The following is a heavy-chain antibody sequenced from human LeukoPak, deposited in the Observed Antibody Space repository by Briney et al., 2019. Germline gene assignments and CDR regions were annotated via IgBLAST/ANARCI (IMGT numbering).Heavy chain of an antibody. Sequence: ASVKVSCKASGYTFTGYYMHWVRQAPGQGLEWMGRVNPNNGVPNYAQKFQGRVTMTRDTSISTAFMELSRLRSDGTAVYYCARGEYSSYYMDVWGKGTTVTVSS. CDR3: ARGEYSSYYMDV. V-gene: IGHV1-2*06. CDR2: VNPNNGVP. D-gene: IGHD5-18*01. CDR1: GYTFTGYY. J-gene: IGHJ6*03.